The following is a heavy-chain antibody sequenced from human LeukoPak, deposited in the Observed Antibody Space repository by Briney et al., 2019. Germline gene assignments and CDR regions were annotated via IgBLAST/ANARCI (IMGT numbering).Heavy chain of an antibody. Sequence: GGSLRLSCAASGFTFSSSRMNWVRQAPGRGLEWVSSISSSSTYIYYADSVKGRFTVSRDNAKNSLYLQMNSLRAQDTAVYFRGRSREGDYYDSSGYYSGSPFDIWGQGTMVTVSS. CDR2: ISSSSTYI. V-gene: IGHV3-21*01. D-gene: IGHD3-22*01. CDR3: GRSREGDYYDSSGYYSGSPFDI. CDR1: GFTFSSSR. J-gene: IGHJ3*02.